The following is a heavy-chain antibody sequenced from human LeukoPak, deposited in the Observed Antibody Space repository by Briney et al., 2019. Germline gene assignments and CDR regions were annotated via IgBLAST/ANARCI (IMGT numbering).Heavy chain of an antibody. CDR2: IKSKSDGGTT. J-gene: IGHJ3*02. Sequence: GGSLRLSCAASGFTFNNAWMSWVRQAPGKGREWVGSIKSKSDGGTTDYAATVTGRFIISRDDSKNMLYLQMNSLKIEDTAVYYCTSIRLYGSGYYGVRENAFDIWGQGTMVSVSS. V-gene: IGHV3-15*01. CDR3: TSIRLYGSGYYGVRENAFDI. CDR1: GFTFNNAW. D-gene: IGHD6-19*01.